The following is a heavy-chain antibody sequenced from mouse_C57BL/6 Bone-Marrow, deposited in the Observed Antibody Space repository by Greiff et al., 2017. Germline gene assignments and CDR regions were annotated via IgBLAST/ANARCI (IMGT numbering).Heavy chain of an antibody. CDR1: GFNIKNTY. J-gene: IGHJ3*01. CDR2: IDPANGNT. Sequence: SVAELVRPGASVKLSCTASGFNIKNTYMHWVKQRPEQGLEWIGRIDPANGNTKYAPKFQGKATITADTSSNTAYLQLSSLTSEDTAIYYCARSYYGNSPWFAYWGQGTLVTVSA. D-gene: IGHD2-1*01. V-gene: IGHV14-3*01. CDR3: ARSYYGNSPWFAY.